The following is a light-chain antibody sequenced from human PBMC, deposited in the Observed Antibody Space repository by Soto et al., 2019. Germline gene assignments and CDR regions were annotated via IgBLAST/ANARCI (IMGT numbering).Light chain of an antibody. Sequence: QSALTQPASVAGSPGQSTTISCTGTSSDVGLYNLVSWYQQHPGKAPKFMIYEVNKRSSGISFRFSGSKSGNTASLTISGLQAEDEADYYCCSYAASGSLLFGGGTKLTVL. V-gene: IGLV2-23*02. CDR1: SSDVGLYNL. CDR2: EVN. CDR3: CSYAASGSLL. J-gene: IGLJ2*01.